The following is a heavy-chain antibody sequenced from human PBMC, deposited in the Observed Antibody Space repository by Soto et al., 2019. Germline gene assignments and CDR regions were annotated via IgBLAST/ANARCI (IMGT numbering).Heavy chain of an antibody. J-gene: IGHJ5*02. CDR1: GGSFSGYY. Sequence: GPGPGFSSETLSLTCAVYGGSFSGYYWSWIRQPPGKGLEWIGEINHSGSTNYNPSLKSRVTISVDTSKNQFSLKLSSVTAADTAVYYCARERTYYDFWSHSRGGWFDPWGQGTLVTVSS. CDR2: INHSGST. V-gene: IGHV4-34*01. D-gene: IGHD3-3*01. CDR3: ARERTYYDFWSHSRGGWFDP.